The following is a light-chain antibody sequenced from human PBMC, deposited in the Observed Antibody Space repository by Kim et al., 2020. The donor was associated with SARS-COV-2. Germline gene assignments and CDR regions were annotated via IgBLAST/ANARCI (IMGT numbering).Light chain of an antibody. CDR2: DAS. Sequence: SACVGDRVTTSCRSSNSITNDLSWYQQRPGKSPSLLIFDASTLQNGVPSRFIGSGSGTDFTLTIASLQPEDFATYFCQESYSTLYTFGQGTKLKI. V-gene: IGKV1-39*01. CDR1: NSITND. CDR3: QESYSTLYT. J-gene: IGKJ2*01.